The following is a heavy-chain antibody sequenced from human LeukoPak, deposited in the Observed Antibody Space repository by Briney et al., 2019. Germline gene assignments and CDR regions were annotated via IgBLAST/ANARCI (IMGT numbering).Heavy chain of an antibody. Sequence: PSETLSLTCAVYGGSFSGYYWSWIRQPPGKGLEWIGEINHSGSTNYNPSLKSRVTISVDTSKNQFSLKLSSVTAADTAVYYCARDSGLGIAAGSDAFDIWGQGTMVTVSS. CDR3: ARDSGLGIAAGSDAFDI. V-gene: IGHV4-34*01. D-gene: IGHD6-13*01. J-gene: IGHJ3*02. CDR1: GGSFSGYY. CDR2: INHSGST.